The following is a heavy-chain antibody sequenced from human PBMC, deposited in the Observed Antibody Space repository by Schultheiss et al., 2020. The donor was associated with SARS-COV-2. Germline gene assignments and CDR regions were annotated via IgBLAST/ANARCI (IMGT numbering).Heavy chain of an antibody. CDR1: GGSISSGGYY. J-gene: IGHJ5*02. Sequence: SETLSLTCTVSGGSISSGGYYWSWIRQHPGKGLEWIGYIYYSGSTNYNPSLKSRVTISVDTSKNQFSLKLSSVTAADTAVYYCARRGGFSYYYDSSGLNWFDPWGQGTLVTVSS. D-gene: IGHD3-22*01. CDR3: ARRGGFSYYYDSSGLNWFDP. V-gene: IGHV4-61*08. CDR2: IYYSGST.